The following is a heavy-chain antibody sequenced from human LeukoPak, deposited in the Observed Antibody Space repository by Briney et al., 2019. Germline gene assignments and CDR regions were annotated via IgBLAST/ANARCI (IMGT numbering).Heavy chain of an antibody. V-gene: IGHV4-34*01. D-gene: IGHD1-14*01. CDR3: ARNFLGRSRKAFDI. J-gene: IGHJ3*02. CDR1: GGSFSGYY. CDR2: INHSGST. Sequence: SETLSLTRAVYGGSFSGYYWSWIRQPPGKGLEWIGEINHSGSTNYNPSLKCRVTISVDTSKNQFSLKLSSVTAADTAVYYCARNFLGRSRKAFDIWGQGTMVTVSS.